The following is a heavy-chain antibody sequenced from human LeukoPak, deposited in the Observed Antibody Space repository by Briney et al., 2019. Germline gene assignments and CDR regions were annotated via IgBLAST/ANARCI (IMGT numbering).Heavy chain of an antibody. D-gene: IGHD3-22*01. J-gene: IGHJ4*02. CDR3: ARRGPMIVVAEDY. CDR1: GGTFSSYA. CDR2: IVPIFGTA. V-gene: IGHV1-69*13. Sequence: SVKVSCKASGGTFSSYAISWVRQAPGQGLEWMGGIVPIFGTANYAQKFQGRVTITADESTSTAYMELSSLRSEDTAVYYCARRGPMIVVAEDYWGQGTLVTVSS.